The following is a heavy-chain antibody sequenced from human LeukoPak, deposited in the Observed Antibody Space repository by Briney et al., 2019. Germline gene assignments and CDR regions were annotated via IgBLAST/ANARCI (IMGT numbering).Heavy chain of an antibody. V-gene: IGHV3-30*02. CDR2: IRYDGSNK. J-gene: IGHJ6*03. D-gene: IGHD5-12*01. Sequence: GGSLRLSCAASGFTFSSYEMNWVRQAPGKGLEWVAFIRYDGSNKYYADSVKGRFTISRDNSKNTLYLQMKSLRAEDTAVYYCAKGGGYEAQYYYYYLDVWGKGTTVTISS. CDR1: GFTFSSYE. CDR3: AKGGGYEAQYYYYYLDV.